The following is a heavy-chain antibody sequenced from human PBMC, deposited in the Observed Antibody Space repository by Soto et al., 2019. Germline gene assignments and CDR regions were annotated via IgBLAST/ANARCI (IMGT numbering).Heavy chain of an antibody. CDR2: IYSGGST. D-gene: IGHD3-22*01. Sequence: EVQLVESGGCLVQPGGYLRLSCAASGFTVSSNYMSWVRQAPGKGLEWVSVIYSGGSTYYADSVKGRFTISRDNSKNTLYLQMNSLRAEDTAVYYCARMGDSSGYSGWFDPWGQGTLVTVSS. J-gene: IGHJ5*02. CDR1: GFTVSSNY. V-gene: IGHV3-66*01. CDR3: ARMGDSSGYSGWFDP.